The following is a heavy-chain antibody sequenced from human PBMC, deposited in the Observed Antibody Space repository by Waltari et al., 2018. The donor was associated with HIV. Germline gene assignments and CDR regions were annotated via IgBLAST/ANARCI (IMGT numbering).Heavy chain of an antibody. CDR3: ARRILGYCGGDSCTGAYGMDV. CDR1: GGSFSGYY. Sequence: QVQLLQWGAGLLKPSETLSLNCAVYGGSFSGYYWTWIHQPPGKGLGWIGEIDHSGRGNYNPSLKSRVSMAVDTSKNQLSLRLSSVTAADTAVYYCARRILGYCGGDSCTGAYGMDVWGQGTTVTVSS. D-gene: IGHD2-15*01. J-gene: IGHJ6*02. V-gene: IGHV4-34*01. CDR2: IDHSGRG.